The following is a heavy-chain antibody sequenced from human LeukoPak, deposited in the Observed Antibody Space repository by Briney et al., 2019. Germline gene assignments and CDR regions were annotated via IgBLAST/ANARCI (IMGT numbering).Heavy chain of an antibody. D-gene: IGHD6-19*01. J-gene: IGHJ4*02. CDR2: ISWNSGSI. CDR3: AKSTGYSSGWPLYYFDY. CDR1: GFTFDDYA. V-gene: IGHV3-9*01. Sequence: GGSLRLSCAASGFTFDDYAMHWVRQAPGKGLEWVSGISWNSGSIGYADSVKGRFTISRDNAKNSLYLQMNSLRAEDTALYYCAKSTGYSSGWPLYYFDYWGQGTLVTVSS.